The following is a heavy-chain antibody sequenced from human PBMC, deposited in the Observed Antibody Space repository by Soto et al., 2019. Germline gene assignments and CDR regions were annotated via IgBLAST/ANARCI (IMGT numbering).Heavy chain of an antibody. CDR1: GFTFNTYS. D-gene: IGHD5-18*01. J-gene: IGHJ3*02. CDR2: ISSSSNTI. V-gene: IGHV3-48*02. Sequence: EVQLVASGGGLVQPGGSLRLSCAASGFTFNTYSMNWVRQAPGKGLEWISYISSSSNTIYYADSVKGRFTISRDNAENSLYLQMNSLRDEDTAAYYCASAKTGIQVWRPFDMWGQGTMVIVSS. CDR3: ASAKTGIQVWRPFDM.